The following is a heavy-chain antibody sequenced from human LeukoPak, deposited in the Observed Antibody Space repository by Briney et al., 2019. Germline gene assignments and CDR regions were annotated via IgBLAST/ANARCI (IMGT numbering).Heavy chain of an antibody. Sequence: GGSLRLSCAASGFTFSSYAMSWVRQAPGKGLEWVSAISGSGGSTYYADSVKGRFTISRDNSKNTLYLQMNSLRAEDTALYYGARYCSSTSCYSGHYYYMDVWGKGTTVTVSS. J-gene: IGHJ6*03. V-gene: IGHV3-23*01. D-gene: IGHD2-2*02. CDR2: ISGSGGST. CDR1: GFTFSSYA. CDR3: ARYCSSTSCYSGHYYYMDV.